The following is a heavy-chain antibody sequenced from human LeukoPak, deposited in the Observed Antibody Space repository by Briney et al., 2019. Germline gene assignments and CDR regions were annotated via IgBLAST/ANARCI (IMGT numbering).Heavy chain of an antibody. D-gene: IGHD6-13*01. V-gene: IGHV3-30-3*01. Sequence: PGGSLRLSCAASGFTFSSYAMHWVRQAPGKGLEWVAVISYDGTNKYYVDSVKGRFTMSRDNSKNTLYLQMNSLRGEDTAVYHCARDLYASSWYGAFDIWVQGTMVTVST. CDR3: ARDLYASSWYGAFDI. CDR2: ISYDGTNK. J-gene: IGHJ3*02. CDR1: GFTFSSYA.